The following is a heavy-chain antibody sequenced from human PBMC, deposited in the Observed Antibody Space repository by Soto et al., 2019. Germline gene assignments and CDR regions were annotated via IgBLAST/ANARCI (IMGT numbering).Heavy chain of an antibody. Sequence: PGGSLRLSCAASGFTFDDYAMHWVRQAPGKGLEWVSGISWNSGSIGYADSVKGRFTISRDNAKNSLYLQMNSLRAEDTALYYCAKNARRSFSFDFDYWGQGTLVTVSS. CDR3: AKNARRSFSFDFDY. CDR2: ISWNSGSI. CDR1: GFTFDDYA. V-gene: IGHV3-9*01. D-gene: IGHD3-16*02. J-gene: IGHJ4*02.